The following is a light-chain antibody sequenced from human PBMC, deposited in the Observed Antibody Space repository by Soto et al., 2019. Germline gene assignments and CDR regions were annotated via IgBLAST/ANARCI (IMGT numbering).Light chain of an antibody. Sequence: EIVLTQSPGTLSLSPGERATLSCRASQSVSSSYLAWYQQKPGQAPRLLIYGASSSATGIPDRFSGSGSGTDFTLTISSLEPEDFAVYFCQQYGNSPPNTFGQGTKVEIK. V-gene: IGKV3-20*01. CDR2: GAS. CDR1: QSVSSSY. J-gene: IGKJ2*01. CDR3: QQYGNSPPNT.